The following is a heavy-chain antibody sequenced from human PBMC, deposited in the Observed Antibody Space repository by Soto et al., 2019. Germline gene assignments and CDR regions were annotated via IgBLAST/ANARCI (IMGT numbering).Heavy chain of an antibody. V-gene: IGHV3-30*18. Sequence: QVHLVESGGGVVQPGGSLRLSCAASGDSGFSFSSYGIHWVRQAPGKGLEWVSVISYDGSNRHFADSVKGRFVVSRDDAMHTVYLQMNALRPEDTAVYYCAKDRMVRSYYYGMDVWGQGTTVTVSS. J-gene: IGHJ6*02. D-gene: IGHD5-18*01. CDR2: ISYDGSNR. CDR3: AKDRMVRSYYYGMDV. CDR1: GDSGFSFSSYG.